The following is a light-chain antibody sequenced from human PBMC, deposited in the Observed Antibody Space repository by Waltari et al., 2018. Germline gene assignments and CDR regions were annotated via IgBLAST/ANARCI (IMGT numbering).Light chain of an antibody. CDR3: QKYDNSPHS. CDR2: GAS. Sequence: VILTQYPDTLSLSKGERATLSCRASKSVSSDLAWYRQKPGQAPRLLIYGASSRATGIPDRFSGSGSGTEFTLTISSLEPEDFAVYYCQKYDNSPHSFGQGTKVEIK. J-gene: IGKJ2*03. CDR1: KSVSSD. V-gene: IGKV3-20*01.